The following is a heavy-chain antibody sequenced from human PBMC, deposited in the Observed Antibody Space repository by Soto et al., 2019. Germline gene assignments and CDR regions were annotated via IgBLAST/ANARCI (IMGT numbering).Heavy chain of an antibody. J-gene: IGHJ6*01. Sequence: GASVKVSCKASGYTFTSYYIHWVRQAPGQGLEWMGIINPSGDSTTYAQRFQGRVTMTRDTSTSTVYMELSSLRSEDTAVYYCARDLATAMERDYYYGMDVWGQGTTVTVSS. CDR2: INPSGDST. D-gene: IGHD5-18*01. CDR1: GYTFTSYY. CDR3: ARDLATAMERDYYYGMDV. V-gene: IGHV1-46*01.